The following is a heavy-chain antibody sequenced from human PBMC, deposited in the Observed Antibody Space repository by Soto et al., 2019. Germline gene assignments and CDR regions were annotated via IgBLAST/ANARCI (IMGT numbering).Heavy chain of an antibody. CDR1: GYTFSNYS. V-gene: IGHV1-18*04. Sequence: ASVKVSCKSSGYTFSNYSINWVRQAPVQGLEWMGWISSYNSYKGDTKSARMLHDRLTMTIDTSTATTYMELRSLISDYTAVYYCARSELERGEVGYYGMDVWGQGTTVTVSS. J-gene: IGHJ6*02. CDR2: ISSYNSYKGDT. D-gene: IGHD3-16*01. CDR3: ARSELERGEVGYYGMDV.